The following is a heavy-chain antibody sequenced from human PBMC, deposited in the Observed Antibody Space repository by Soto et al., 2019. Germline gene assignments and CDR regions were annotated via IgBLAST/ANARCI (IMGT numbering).Heavy chain of an antibody. CDR3: ARVGGIAAAGTRVRWFDP. CDR1: GGSISSYY. Sequence: SETLSLTCTASGGSISSYYWSWIRQPPGKGLEWIGYIYYSGSTNYNPSLKSRVTISVDTSKNQFSLKLSSVTAADTAVYYCARVGGIAAAGTRVRWFDPWGQGTLVTVSS. V-gene: IGHV4-59*12. J-gene: IGHJ5*02. D-gene: IGHD6-13*01. CDR2: IYYSGST.